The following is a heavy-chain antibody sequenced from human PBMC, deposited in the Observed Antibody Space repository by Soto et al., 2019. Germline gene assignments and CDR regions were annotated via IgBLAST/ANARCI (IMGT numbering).Heavy chain of an antibody. Sequence: QVQLQQWGAGLLKPSETLSLTCAVYGGSFSGYYWSWIRQPPGKGLEWIGEINHSGSTNYNPSLKSRVTISVDTSKNQFSLKLSSVTAADTAVYYCARINLAGITIFGVVIIPLYYYGMDVWGQGTTVTVSS. V-gene: IGHV4-34*01. J-gene: IGHJ6*02. CDR2: INHSGST. CDR3: ARINLAGITIFGVVIIPLYYYGMDV. D-gene: IGHD3-3*01. CDR1: GGSFSGYY.